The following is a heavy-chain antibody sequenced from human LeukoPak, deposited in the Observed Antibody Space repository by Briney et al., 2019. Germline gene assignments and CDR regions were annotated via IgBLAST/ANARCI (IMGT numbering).Heavy chain of an antibody. CDR1: GYTLTELS. CDR3: ATDPTHTFGGVIGRNY. CDR2: FDPEVGET. Sequence: GASVKVSCKVSGYTLTELSMHWVRQAPGKGLEWMGGFDPEVGETIYAQKFQGRVTMTEDTSTDTAYMELSSLRSEDTAVYYCATDPTHTFGGVIGRNYWGQGTLVTVSS. J-gene: IGHJ4*02. D-gene: IGHD3-16*02. V-gene: IGHV1-24*01.